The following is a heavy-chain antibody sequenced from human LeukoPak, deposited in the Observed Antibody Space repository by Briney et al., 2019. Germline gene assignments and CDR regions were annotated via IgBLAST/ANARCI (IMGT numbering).Heavy chain of an antibody. CDR1: GYTFTGYY. CDR2: INCNSGDT. V-gene: IGHV1-2*02. D-gene: IGHD3-10*01. J-gene: IGHJ4*02. Sequence: GASLKVSCKASGYTFTGYYMHWMRQAPGQGPEWMGWINCNSGDTIYAQKFQGRVTMTRDTSISTAYMELSRLTYDDTAVYYCARNGEIWGQGTLVTVSS. CDR3: ARNGEI.